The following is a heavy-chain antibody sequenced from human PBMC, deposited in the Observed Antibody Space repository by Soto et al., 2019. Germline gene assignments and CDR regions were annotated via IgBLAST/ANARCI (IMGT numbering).Heavy chain of an antibody. CDR2: ITGSGSSI. J-gene: IGHJ6*03. CDR3: ARDGSEGSGEIGYYYYMNV. D-gene: IGHD2-15*01. V-gene: IGHV3-21*01. CDR1: GFTFSSYT. Sequence: EVQLVESGGGLVQPGGSLRLSCTTSGFTFSSYTMNWVRQAPGKGLEWVSCITGSGSSIYYGDSVRGRFTISRDNANGKNTLYLQMNSLRVEDTAVDYGARDGSEGSGEIGYYYYMNVWGTGTTVTVSS.